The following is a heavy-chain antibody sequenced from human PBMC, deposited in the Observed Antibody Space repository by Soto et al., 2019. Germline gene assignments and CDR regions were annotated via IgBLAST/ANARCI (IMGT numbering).Heavy chain of an antibody. CDR3: TRGARVSSSGWYGAPYYFDY. CDR2: IRSNPYGGTA. V-gene: IGHV3-49*03. D-gene: IGHD6-19*01. CDR1: GFTVGDYA. J-gene: IGHJ4*02. Sequence: EVQVVESGGGLAQPGRSLRLSCTVSGFTVGDYAMTWFRQAPGKGLEWVGFIRSNPYGGTAEYAASVKGRFIISRDDSKSIASLQMNSLKTEDTAVYYCTRGARVSSSGWYGAPYYFDYWGQGTLVTVSS.